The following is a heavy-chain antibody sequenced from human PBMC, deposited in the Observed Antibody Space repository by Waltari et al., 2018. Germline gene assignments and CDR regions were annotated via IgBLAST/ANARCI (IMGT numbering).Heavy chain of an antibody. CDR1: GGTFSSYA. CDR3: ARGHHTGAEYGDYDWYFDL. Sequence: QVQLVQSGAEVKKPGSSVKVSCKASGGTFSSYAISWVRQAPGQGLEWMGGSIPILGKANYAQKFQGRVTITADKSTSTAYMELSSLRSEDTAVYYCARGHHTGAEYGDYDWYFDLWGRGTLVTVSS. D-gene: IGHD4-17*01. CDR2: SIPILGKA. V-gene: IGHV1-69*10. J-gene: IGHJ2*01.